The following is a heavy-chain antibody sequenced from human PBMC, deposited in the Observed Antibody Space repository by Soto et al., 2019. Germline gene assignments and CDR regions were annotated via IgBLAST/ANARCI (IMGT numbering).Heavy chain of an antibody. CDR1: GFTFNSHW. CDR3: ARDPRDGYHAPPDY. CDR2: INGEGSTT. V-gene: IGHV3-74*01. D-gene: IGHD5-12*01. Sequence: EVQLVESGGGLVQPWGSLRLSCVPSGFTFNSHWMHWVRQAPGKGLVWASRINGEGSTTSYSDSVRGRFTISRDNAKNTLYLQMNSLRVDDTAVYYCARDPRDGYHAPPDYWGQGTLVTVSS. J-gene: IGHJ4*02.